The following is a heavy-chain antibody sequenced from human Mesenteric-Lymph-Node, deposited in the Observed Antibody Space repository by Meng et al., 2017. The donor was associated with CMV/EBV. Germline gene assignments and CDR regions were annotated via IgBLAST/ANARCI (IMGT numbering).Heavy chain of an antibody. CDR2: ISSSSSYI. Sequence: GESLKISCAASGFTFSSYSMNWVRQAPGKGLEWVSSISSSSSYIYYADSVKGRFTISRDNAKNSLYLQLNSLKTEDTAVYYCTTAKMYYDFWSGYYNVDDYWGQGTLVTVSS. J-gene: IGHJ4*02. CDR1: GFTFSSYS. V-gene: IGHV3-21*03. CDR3: TTAKMYYDFWSGYYNVDDY. D-gene: IGHD3-3*01.